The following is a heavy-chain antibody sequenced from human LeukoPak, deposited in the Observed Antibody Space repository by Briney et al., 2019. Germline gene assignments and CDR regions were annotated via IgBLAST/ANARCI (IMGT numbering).Heavy chain of an antibody. J-gene: IGHJ3*02. CDR1: GASISSGGYF. CDR3: ARDNPFTYYDSSGYVFRAFDI. V-gene: IGHV4-31*03. Sequence: SETLSLTCTVSGASISSGGYFWSWIRQHPGKGLEWIGYIYYSGSTYYNPSLKSRVTISVDTSKNQFSLKLSSVTAADTAVYYCARDNPFTYYDSSGYVFRAFDIWGQGTMVTVSS. CDR2: IYYSGST. D-gene: IGHD3-22*01.